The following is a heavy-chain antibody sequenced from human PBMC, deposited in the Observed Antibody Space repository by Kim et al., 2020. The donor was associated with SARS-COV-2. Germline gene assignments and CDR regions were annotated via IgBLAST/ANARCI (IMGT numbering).Heavy chain of an antibody. CDR1: GFTFSSYS. J-gene: IGHJ4*02. CDR2: ISSSSSTI. CDR3: ARTVYYDFWSGYYTETWFFDS. D-gene: IGHD3-3*01. Sequence: GGSLRLSCAASGFTFSSYSMNWVRQAPGKGLEWVSYISSSSSTIYYADSVKGRFTISRDNAKNSLFLQMNSLRAEDTAVYYCARTVYYDFWSGYYTETWFFDSWGQGTLVTVSS. V-gene: IGHV3-48*04.